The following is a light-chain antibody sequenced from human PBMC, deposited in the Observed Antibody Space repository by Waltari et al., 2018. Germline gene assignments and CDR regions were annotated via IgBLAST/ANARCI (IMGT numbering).Light chain of an antibody. CDR2: AAS. CDR1: QSVGSY. V-gene: IGKV3-11*01. Sequence: EIVLTQSPVTLSLSPGERATLSCRASQSVGSYLAWYQQKPGQAPRLLISAASNRATGIPARFSGSGSGTDFTLTISSLEPEDSAVYYCQHRAHWPPDATFGPGTKVDIK. J-gene: IGKJ3*01. CDR3: QHRAHWPPDAT.